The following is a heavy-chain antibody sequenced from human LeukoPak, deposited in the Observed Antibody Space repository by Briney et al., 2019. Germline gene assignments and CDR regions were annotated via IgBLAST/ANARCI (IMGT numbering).Heavy chain of an antibody. CDR1: SDSISNSAYH. CDR2: INYSGSA. J-gene: IGHJ5*02. D-gene: IGHD3-3*02. CDR3: AREHSGHWFDP. V-gene: IGHV4-31*03. Sequence: PSETLSLTCTVSSDSISNSAYHWGWIRQHPGKGLEWIGYINYSGSAFYNPSLKSRVTISVDTSKNQFSLKLNSVSAADTAVYYCAREHSGHWFDPWGQGTLVTVSS.